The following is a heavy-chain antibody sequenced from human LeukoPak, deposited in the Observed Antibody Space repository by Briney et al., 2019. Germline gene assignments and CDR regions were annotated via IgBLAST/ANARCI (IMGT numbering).Heavy chain of an antibody. J-gene: IGHJ4*02. Sequence: SETLSLTCTVSDYSISSGHYWGWVRQPPGKGLEWIGNIYHTETTYYNPSLKSRITISVDTSKNQFSLRLSSVTAADTAVYYCARIGDRGVHFDYWGQGTLVTVSS. CDR1: DYSISSGHY. CDR3: ARIGDRGVHFDY. D-gene: IGHD3-16*01. V-gene: IGHV4-38-2*02. CDR2: IYHTETT.